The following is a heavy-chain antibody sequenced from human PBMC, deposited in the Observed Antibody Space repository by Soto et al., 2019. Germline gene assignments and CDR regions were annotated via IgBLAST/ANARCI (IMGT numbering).Heavy chain of an antibody. J-gene: IGHJ4*02. V-gene: IGHV1-18*01. Sequence: QVQLVQSGAEVKKPGASVKVSCKASGYTFTSYGISWVRQAPGQGLEWMGWISAYNGNTNYAQKLQGRVTMTTDTAPSTAYMELRSLRSDGPTVYYCARAFGYSYGFVDGGQGTLVTVSS. CDR1: GYTFTSYG. CDR2: ISAYNGNT. D-gene: IGHD5-18*01. CDR3: ARAFGYSYGFVD.